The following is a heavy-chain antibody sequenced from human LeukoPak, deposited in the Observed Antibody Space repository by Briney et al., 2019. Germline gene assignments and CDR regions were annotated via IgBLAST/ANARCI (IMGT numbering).Heavy chain of an antibody. CDR3: VKEPEITGIADS. CDR1: GFHLSSHA. CDR2: RIGRGGST. Sequence: GESLRHSCAVSGFHLSSHAISWGREGPEKGLEWVSARIGRGGSTDYAASVKGRVTMSRDNSTNTLYLQMSSVRAEDTAMYYCVKEPEITGIADSWGVGTLVTVSS. J-gene: IGHJ5*01. D-gene: IGHD1-20*01. V-gene: IGHV3-23*01.